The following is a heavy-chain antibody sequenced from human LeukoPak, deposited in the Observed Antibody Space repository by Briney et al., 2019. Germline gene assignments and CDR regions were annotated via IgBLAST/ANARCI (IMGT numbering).Heavy chain of an antibody. CDR2: IYCGGST. CDR3: ASPPDY. V-gene: IGHV4-31*03. CDR1: GGSISSGGHH. Sequence: SETLSLTCTVSGGSISSGGHHWSWIRQHPGKGLEWIGYIYCGGSTYYNPSLESRVTISVDTSKNQFSLKLNSVTAADTAVYYCASPPDYWGQGTLVTVSS. J-gene: IGHJ4*02.